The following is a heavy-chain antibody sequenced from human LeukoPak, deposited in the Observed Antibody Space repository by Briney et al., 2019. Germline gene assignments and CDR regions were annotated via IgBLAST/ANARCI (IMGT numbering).Heavy chain of an antibody. CDR2: ISWNSGSI. V-gene: IGHV3-9*01. CDR3: ARDGSGHYYYYYGMDV. J-gene: IGHJ6*02. D-gene: IGHD3-10*01. Sequence: GGSLRLSCAASGFTFDDYAMHWVRQAPGKGLEWVSGISWNSGSIGYADSVKGRFTISRDNSKNTVYLQMNSLRAEDTAVYYCARDGSGHYYYYYGMDVWGQGTTVTVSS. CDR1: GFTFDDYA.